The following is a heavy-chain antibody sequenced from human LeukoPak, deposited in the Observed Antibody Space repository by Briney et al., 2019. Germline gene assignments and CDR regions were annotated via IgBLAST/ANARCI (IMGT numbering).Heavy chain of an antibody. J-gene: IGHJ3*02. CDR1: GFTFSSYS. V-gene: IGHV3-21*01. Sequence: GGALRLSCAASGFTFSSYSMNWVRQAPGKGLEWVSSISSSSSYIYYADSVKGRFTISRDNAKNSLYLQMNSLRAEDTAMYYCARDATNMATVVLYGFDIWGQGTIVTVSS. D-gene: IGHD4-23*01. CDR2: ISSSSSYI. CDR3: ARDATNMATVVLYGFDI.